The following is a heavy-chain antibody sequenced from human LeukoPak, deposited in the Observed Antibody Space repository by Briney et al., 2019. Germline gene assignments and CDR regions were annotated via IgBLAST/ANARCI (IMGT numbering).Heavy chain of an antibody. V-gene: IGHV1-46*01. CDR2: INPSGGST. CDR1: GYTFTSYY. Sequence: ASVKVSCKASGYTFTSYYMHWVRQAPGQGLEWMGIINPSGGSTSYAQKFQGRVTMTRDTSTSTVYMELSSLRSEGTAVYYCARVGYSSGWYVAFDIWGQGTMVTVSS. D-gene: IGHD6-19*01. J-gene: IGHJ3*02. CDR3: ARVGYSSGWYVAFDI.